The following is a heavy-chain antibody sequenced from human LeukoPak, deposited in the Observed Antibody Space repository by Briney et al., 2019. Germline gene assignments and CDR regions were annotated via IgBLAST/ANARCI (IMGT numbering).Heavy chain of an antibody. D-gene: IGHD3-10*01. Sequence: PGGSLRLSCAASGFTFSTYTIHWVRQAPGKGLEWVAVISYDGSNKYYADSVRGRFTISRDNFKNTVDLQMISVTAEDTAMYFCAKGLGTGSVLARPLHYWGQGTLVTVSS. CDR1: GFTFSTYT. V-gene: IGHV3-30*04. CDR2: ISYDGSNK. J-gene: IGHJ4*02. CDR3: AKGLGTGSVLARPLHY.